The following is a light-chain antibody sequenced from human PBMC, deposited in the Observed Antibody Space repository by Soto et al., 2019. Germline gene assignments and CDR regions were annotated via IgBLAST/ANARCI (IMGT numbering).Light chain of an antibody. CDR3: QQYNNWPLT. Sequence: EIVITQSPATLSVSPGERATVPCRASQSVRNNLAWYQQKPGQAPRLLIYGASTRATGIPARFSGSGYGTEFTLTISSLQSEDFAAYYCQQYNNWPLTLGGGTKVDIK. V-gene: IGKV3-15*01. J-gene: IGKJ4*01. CDR1: QSVRNN. CDR2: GAS.